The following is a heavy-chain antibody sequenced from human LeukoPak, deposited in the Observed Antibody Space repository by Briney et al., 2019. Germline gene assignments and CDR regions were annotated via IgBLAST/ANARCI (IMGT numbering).Heavy chain of an antibody. D-gene: IGHD6-19*01. CDR1: GGSISNYY. CDR3: ARGGWYFRDY. Sequence: SETLSLTCTVSGGSISNYYWTWIRQPPGKGLEWIGYIYYSGTTNYNPSLKSRVTISVDTSKNQFSLKLISVTAADTAVYYSARGGWYFRDYWGQGTLVTVSS. J-gene: IGHJ4*02. CDR2: IYYSGTT. V-gene: IGHV4-59*01.